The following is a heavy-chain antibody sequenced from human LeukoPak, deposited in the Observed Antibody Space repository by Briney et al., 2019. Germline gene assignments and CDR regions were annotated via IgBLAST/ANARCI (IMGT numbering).Heavy chain of an antibody. J-gene: IGHJ4*02. V-gene: IGHV4-4*02. CDR1: GGSISSTNW. CDR3: LDDY. CDR2: INHSGST. Sequence: SETLSLTCAVSGGSISSTNWWSWVRQPPGKGLEWIGEINHSGSTNYNPSLKSRVTISVDTSKNQFSLYYCARANENLWFGELLDDYWGQGTLVTVSS. D-gene: IGHD3-10*01.